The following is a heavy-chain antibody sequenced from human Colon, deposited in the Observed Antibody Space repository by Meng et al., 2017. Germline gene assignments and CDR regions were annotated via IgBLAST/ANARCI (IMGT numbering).Heavy chain of an antibody. J-gene: IGHJ5*02. D-gene: IGHD3-22*01. CDR3: ARYVFDSSSLYSNWFDP. CDR1: GGSISSGTYY. Sequence: QLQLQESDSGLVKPSQTLSLTCAVSGGSISSGTYYWGWIRQLPGKGLEWIAYIHYSGSTYYSPSLKSRVTISVDTSKNQLSLKLSSMTAADTAVYYCARYVFDSSSLYSNWFDPWGQGTLVTVSS. V-gene: IGHV4-31*11. CDR2: IHYSGST.